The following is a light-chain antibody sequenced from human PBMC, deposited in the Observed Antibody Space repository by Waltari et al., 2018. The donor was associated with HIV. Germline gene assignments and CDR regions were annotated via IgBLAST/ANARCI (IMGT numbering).Light chain of an antibody. J-gene: IGLJ3*02. CDR2: KDN. CDR3: YSAADNMGV. CDR1: VLAKNH. Sequence: SYELTQPSSMSVSPGQTARITCSGAVLAKNHARWFQQKPGQAPVLLIYKDNERPSGIPERFSGSSSGTTVTLTISGAQVDDEADYYCYSAADNMGVFGGGTKLTVL. V-gene: IGLV3-27*01.